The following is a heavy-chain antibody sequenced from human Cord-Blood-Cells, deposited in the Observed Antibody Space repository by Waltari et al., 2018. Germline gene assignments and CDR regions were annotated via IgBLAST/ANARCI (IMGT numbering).Heavy chain of an antibody. J-gene: IGHJ4*02. CDR3: AKDVVRYVAVAGLLDY. D-gene: IGHD6-19*01. CDR2: ISWNSGSI. V-gene: IGHV3-9*01. CDR1: GFTFADYA. Sequence: EVQLVESGGGLVQPGRSLRLSCAASGFTFADYAMHWVRQAPGKGLEWVSGISWNSGSIGYADSVKGRFTISRDNAKNSQYLQMNSLRAEDTALYYCAKDVVRYVAVAGLLDYWGQGTLVTVSS.